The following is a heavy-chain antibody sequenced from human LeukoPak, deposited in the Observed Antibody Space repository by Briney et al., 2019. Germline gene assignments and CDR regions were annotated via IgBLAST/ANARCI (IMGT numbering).Heavy chain of an antibody. V-gene: IGHV1-2*02. J-gene: IGHJ4*02. CDR3: ARTSLRDVLTGYYSY. CDR1: GYTFTSYY. CDR2: INPNSGDT. D-gene: IGHD3-9*01. Sequence: ASVKVSCKASGYTFTSYYVHWVRQAPGQGLEWMGWINPNSGDTNYAQNFQGRVAMTRDTSISTAYMELSRLRSDDTAVYYCARTSLRDVLTGYYSYWGQGTLVTVSS.